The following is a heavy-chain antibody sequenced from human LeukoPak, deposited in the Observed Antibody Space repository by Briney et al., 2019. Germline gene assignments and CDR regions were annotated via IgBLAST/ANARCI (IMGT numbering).Heavy chain of an antibody. J-gene: IGHJ4*02. D-gene: IGHD3-9*01. Sequence: GGSLRLSCAASGFTFSSYWMSRVRQAPGKGLEWVANIKQDGSEKYYVDSVKGRFTISRDNAKNPLYLQMNSLRAEDTAVYYCARNDILIGYYFDYWGQGTLVTVSS. CDR1: GFTFSSYW. CDR3: ARNDILIGYYFDY. CDR2: IKQDGSEK. V-gene: IGHV3-7*01.